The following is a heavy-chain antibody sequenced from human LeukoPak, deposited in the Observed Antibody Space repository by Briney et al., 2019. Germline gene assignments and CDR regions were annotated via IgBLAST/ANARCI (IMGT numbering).Heavy chain of an antibody. Sequence: GGSLRLSCAASGFTFDDYAMHWVRQAPGKGLEWVSLISGDGGSTYYADSVKGRFTISRDNRKNSLYLQMNSLRTEDTALYYCAKDIGDYLTTDVWGKGTTVTVSS. CDR2: ISGDGGST. J-gene: IGHJ6*04. V-gene: IGHV3-43*02. CDR1: GFTFDDYA. D-gene: IGHD4-17*01. CDR3: AKDIGDYLTTDV.